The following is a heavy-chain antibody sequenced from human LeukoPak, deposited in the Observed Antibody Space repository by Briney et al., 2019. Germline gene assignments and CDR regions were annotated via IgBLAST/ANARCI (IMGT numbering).Heavy chain of an antibody. CDR3: VRGLYNSGQFDP. J-gene: IGHJ5*02. Sequence: QPGGSLRLSCAASGFTFRKLDMTWVRQAKGKGLEWVSGISSSGDTFYQDSVKGRFTISRENGENSLFLQLNSLRTGDTAVYYCVRGLYNSGQFDPWGQGTLVTVSS. CDR1: GFTFRKLD. D-gene: IGHD5-12*01. V-gene: IGHV3-13*04. CDR2: ISSSGDT.